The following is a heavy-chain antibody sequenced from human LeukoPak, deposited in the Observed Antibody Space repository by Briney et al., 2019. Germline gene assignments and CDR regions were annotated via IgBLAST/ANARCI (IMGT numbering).Heavy chain of an antibody. Sequence: SETLSLTCAVYGGSFSGYYWSWIRQPPGKGLEWIGEINHSGSTNYNPSLKSRVTISVDTSKNQFSLKLSSVTAADTAVYYCAESGGSGWPPYGMDVWGQGTTVTVSS. V-gene: IGHV4-34*01. CDR2: INHSGST. CDR1: GGSFSGYY. D-gene: IGHD6-19*01. CDR3: AESGGSGWPPYGMDV. J-gene: IGHJ6*02.